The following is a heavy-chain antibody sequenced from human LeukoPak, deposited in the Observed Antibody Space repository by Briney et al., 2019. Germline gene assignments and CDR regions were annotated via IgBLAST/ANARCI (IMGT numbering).Heavy chain of an antibody. D-gene: IGHD3-10*01. Sequence: GGSLRLSCAASRFTFSSYAMSWVRQAPGEGLEWVSAISGNGGSTYYADSVKGRFTISRDNSKNTLYLQLNSLRAEDTAIYYCARDRFAGFGSFWGQGTLVTVSS. V-gene: IGHV3-23*01. CDR2: ISGNGGST. J-gene: IGHJ4*02. CDR1: RFTFSSYA. CDR3: ARDRFAGFGSF.